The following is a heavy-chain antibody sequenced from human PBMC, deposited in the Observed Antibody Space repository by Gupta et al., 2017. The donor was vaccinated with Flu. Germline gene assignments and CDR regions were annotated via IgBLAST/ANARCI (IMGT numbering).Heavy chain of an antibody. D-gene: IGHD6-13*01. J-gene: IGHJ3*02. Sequence: EVQLVESGGGLVQPGGSLRLSCAASGFTVSSNYMSWVRQAPGKGLEWVSVIYSGGSTYYADSVKGRFTISRDNSKNTLYLQMNSLRAEDTAVYYCARVTSIAAAPYDAFDIWGQGTMVTVSS. CDR1: GFTVSSNY. V-gene: IGHV3-66*02. CDR3: ARVTSIAAAPYDAFDI. CDR2: IYSGGST.